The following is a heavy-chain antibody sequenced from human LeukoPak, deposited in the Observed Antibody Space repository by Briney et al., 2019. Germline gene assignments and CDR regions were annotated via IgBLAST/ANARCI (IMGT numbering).Heavy chain of an antibody. J-gene: IGHJ6*02. V-gene: IGHV3-33*03. CDR3: ARGGGLDV. Sequence: GGSLRLSCAASGFTFSSYGMHWVRQAPGKGLEWVAVIWYDGSNKYYADSVKGRFTISRDNAKNSLYLQMGNLRAEDTAVYSCARGGGLDVWGQGATVTVSS. D-gene: IGHD3-16*01. CDR2: IWYDGSNK. CDR1: GFTFSSYG.